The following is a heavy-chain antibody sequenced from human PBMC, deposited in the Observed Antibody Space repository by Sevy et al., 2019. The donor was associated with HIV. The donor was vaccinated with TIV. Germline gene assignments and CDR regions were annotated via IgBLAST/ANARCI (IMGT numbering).Heavy chain of an antibody. Sequence: GGSLRLSCEASGFYFSKVWMSWVRQAPGKGLEWVAHIKNKVDGGTTDYAAPVRGRFTISREDSKNSLFLQMNSLKIEDTAVYYCTTGGSLFQHWGQGTLVTVSS. CDR3: TTGGSLFQH. CDR1: GFYFSKVW. CDR2: IKNKVDGGTT. D-gene: IGHD3-10*01. V-gene: IGHV3-15*01. J-gene: IGHJ1*01.